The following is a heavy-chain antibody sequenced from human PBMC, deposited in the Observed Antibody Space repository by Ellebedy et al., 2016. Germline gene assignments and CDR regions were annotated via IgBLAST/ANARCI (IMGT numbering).Heavy chain of an antibody. CDR1: GFTFTSYS. Sequence: GGSLRLXXAVSGFTFTSYSMKWVRQTPGKGLEWVSYISPTSGSTIYYADSVKGRFTISRDNAKNSVYLQMNGLRDEDTAVYYCARDTADIVATITGYYYYYGMDVWGQGTTVTVSS. CDR3: ARDTADIVATITGYYYYYGMDV. V-gene: IGHV3-48*02. J-gene: IGHJ6*02. D-gene: IGHD5-12*01. CDR2: ISPTSGSTI.